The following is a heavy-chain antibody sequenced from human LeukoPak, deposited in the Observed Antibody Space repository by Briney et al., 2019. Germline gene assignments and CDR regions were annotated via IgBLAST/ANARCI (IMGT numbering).Heavy chain of an antibody. Sequence: ASVKVSCKASGYTFSSYGISWVRQAPGQGLEWMGWISAYNGNINYIQKFQGRVTMTTDTSTSTAYMELRSLRSDDTAVYYCARDPRRYSSSWDFDYWGQGTLVTVSS. J-gene: IGHJ4*02. CDR1: GYTFSSYG. V-gene: IGHV1-18*01. CDR2: ISAYNGNI. D-gene: IGHD6-13*01. CDR3: ARDPRRYSSSWDFDY.